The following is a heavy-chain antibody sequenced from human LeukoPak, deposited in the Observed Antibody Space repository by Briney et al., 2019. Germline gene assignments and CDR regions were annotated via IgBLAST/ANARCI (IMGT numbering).Heavy chain of an antibody. V-gene: IGHV4-4*07. CDR1: GGSISSYY. CDR2: IYTSGST. J-gene: IGHJ5*02. Sequence: SETLSLTCTVSGGSISSYYWSWIRQPAGKGLEWIGRIYTSGSTNYNPSLKSRVTISVDTSKNQFSLKLSSVTAADTAVYYCARDLWIVVVPAANSNWFDPWGQGTLVTVSS. D-gene: IGHD2-2*01. CDR3: ARDLWIVVVPAANSNWFDP.